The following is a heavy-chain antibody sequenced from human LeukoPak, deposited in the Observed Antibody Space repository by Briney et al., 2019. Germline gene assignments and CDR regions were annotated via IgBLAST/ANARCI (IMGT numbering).Heavy chain of an antibody. J-gene: IGHJ4*02. D-gene: IGHD3/OR15-3a*01. CDR1: GYTFTNYY. CDR2: INPSDGST. Sequence: ASVKVSCKASGYTFTNYYMHWVRQAPGQGLEWMGIINPSDGSTTYAQNFQGRVTMTRDTSTSTVCMELNSLRYEDTAVYYCARGYPLDWHYFDCWGQGTLVSVSS. V-gene: IGHV1-46*01. CDR3: ARGYPLDWHYFDC.